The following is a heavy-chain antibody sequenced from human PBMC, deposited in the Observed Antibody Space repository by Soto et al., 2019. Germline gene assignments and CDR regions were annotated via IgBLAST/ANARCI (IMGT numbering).Heavy chain of an antibody. J-gene: IGHJ6*02. D-gene: IGHD3-10*01. CDR1: GGTFSSYA. CDR3: ARDPYYGSSLSRYYCYGMDV. V-gene: IGHV1-69*01. CDR2: IIPIFGTA. Sequence: QVQLVQSGAEVKKPGSSVKVSCKASGGTFSSYAISWVRQAPGQGLEWLGGIIPIFGTANYAQKFQGRVTITADESTSTAYMDLSSLRSEDTVVYYCARDPYYGSSLSRYYCYGMDVWVQGTTVTVSS.